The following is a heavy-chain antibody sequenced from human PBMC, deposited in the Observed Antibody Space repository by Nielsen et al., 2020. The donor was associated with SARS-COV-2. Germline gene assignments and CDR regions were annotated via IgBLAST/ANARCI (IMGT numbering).Heavy chain of an antibody. J-gene: IGHJ4*02. CDR2: KYYSGST. V-gene: IGHV4-39*01. CDR1: GGSISSSSYH. D-gene: IGHD2-8*02. CDR3: ANWLVVGYFDD. Sequence: SETLSLTCTVSGGSISSSSYHWGWIRQPPGKGLEWIGSKYYSGSTYYNPSLKSRVTISIDTSKNQFSLKLTSATAADTAVYYCANWLVVGYFDDWGQGTLVTVSS.